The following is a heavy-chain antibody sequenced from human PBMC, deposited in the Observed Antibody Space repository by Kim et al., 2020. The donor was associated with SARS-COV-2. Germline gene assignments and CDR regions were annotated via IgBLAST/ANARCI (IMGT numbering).Heavy chain of an antibody. J-gene: IGHJ4*02. V-gene: IGHV5-10-1*01. Sequence: YRPSFQGHSTISAEKSISTAYLQWSSLKASDTAMYYCARGTYDILTGFDYWGQGTLVTVSS. CDR3: ARGTYDILTGFDY. D-gene: IGHD3-9*01.